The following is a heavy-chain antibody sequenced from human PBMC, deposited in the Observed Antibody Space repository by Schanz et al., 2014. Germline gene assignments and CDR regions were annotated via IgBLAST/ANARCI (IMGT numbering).Heavy chain of an antibody. J-gene: IGHJ4*02. CDR2: INSDDTTK. V-gene: IGHV3-74*03. CDR1: GFTFSSYW. CDR3: ALGDFWSTYSFDY. D-gene: IGHD3-3*01. Sequence: EVQLVESGGGFVQPGGSLRLSCAASGFTFSSYWMHWVRQAPGKGLVWVSRINSDDTTKTYADSVKGRFTISRDNGEDTTYLQMNSLRAEDTAVYYCALGDFWSTYSFDYWGRGTLVTVSS.